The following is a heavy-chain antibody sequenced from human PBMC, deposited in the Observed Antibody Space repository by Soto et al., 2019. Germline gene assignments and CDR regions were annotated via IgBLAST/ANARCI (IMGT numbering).Heavy chain of an antibody. CDR2: ISSSSSYI. D-gene: IGHD6-13*01. CDR1: GFTFSSYS. CDR3: ARSHTHIAAAGQFDY. Sequence: EVQLVESGGCLVKPGGSLRLSCAASGFTFSSYSMNWVRQAPGKGLEWVSSISSSSSYIYYADSVKGRFTISRDNAQNSLYLQMNSLRAEDTAVYYGARSHTHIAAAGQFDYWGQGTLVTVSS. V-gene: IGHV3-21*01. J-gene: IGHJ4*02.